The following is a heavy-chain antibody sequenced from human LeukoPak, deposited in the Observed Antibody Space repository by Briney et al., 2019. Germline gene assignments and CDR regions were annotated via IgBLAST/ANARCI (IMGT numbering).Heavy chain of an antibody. Sequence: GGSLRLSCAASGFTFSSYAMPWVRQAPGKGLEWVAVISYDGSNKYYADSVKGRFTISRDNSKNTLYLQMNSLRAEDTAVYYCANTLLPYYYDSSGYSPPRDPDYWGQGTLVTVSS. J-gene: IGHJ4*02. D-gene: IGHD3-22*01. CDR3: ANTLLPYYYDSSGYSPPRDPDY. V-gene: IGHV3-30-3*01. CDR1: GFTFSSYA. CDR2: ISYDGSNK.